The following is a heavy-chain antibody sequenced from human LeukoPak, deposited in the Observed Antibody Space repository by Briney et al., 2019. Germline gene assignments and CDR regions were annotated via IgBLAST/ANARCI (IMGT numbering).Heavy chain of an antibody. D-gene: IGHD3-22*01. J-gene: IGHJ3*02. CDR3: ARDRDHYYDSSGYYYPDAFDI. CDR2: IIPIFGTA. V-gene: IGHV1-69*13. Sequence: GASVKVSCKASGGTFSSYAISWVRQAPGQGLEWMGGIIPIFGTANYAQKFQGRVTITADESTSTAYMELSSLRSEDTAVYYCARDRDHYYDSSGYYYPDAFDIWGQGTMVTVSS. CDR1: GGTFSSYA.